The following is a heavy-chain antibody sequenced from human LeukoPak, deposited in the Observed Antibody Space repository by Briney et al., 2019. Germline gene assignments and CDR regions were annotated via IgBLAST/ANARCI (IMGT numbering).Heavy chain of an antibody. V-gene: IGHV6-1*01. J-gene: IGHJ6*03. D-gene: IGHD3-22*01. CDR3: ARGLPDSSGYFSLWYYYMDV. CDR1: GDSVSSNSAA. CDR2: TYYRSKWYN. Sequence: SQTLSLTCAISGDSVSSNSAAWNWIRQSPSRGLEWLGRTYYRSKWYNDYAVSAKSRITINPDTSKNQFSLQLNSVTPEDTAVYYCARGLPDSSGYFSLWYYYMDVWGKGTTVTVSS.